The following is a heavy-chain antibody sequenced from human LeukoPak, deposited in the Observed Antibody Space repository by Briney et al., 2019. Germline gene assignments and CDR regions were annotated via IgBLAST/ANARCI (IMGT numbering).Heavy chain of an antibody. J-gene: IGHJ4*02. V-gene: IGHV3-7*03. Sequence: GGSLRLSCAASGFTFSNYWMSWVRQAPGKGLEWVANIKQDGSETYYVDSVKGRFTISRDNAMKSLFLQMNSLRAEDTAVYYCASWPGGWYGEDSWGQGTLVTVSS. CDR2: IKQDGSET. CDR1: GFTFSNYW. D-gene: IGHD6-19*01. CDR3: ASWPGGWYGEDS.